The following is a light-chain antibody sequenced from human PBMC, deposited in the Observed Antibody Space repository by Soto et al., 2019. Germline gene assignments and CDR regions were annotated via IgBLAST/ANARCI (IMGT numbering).Light chain of an antibody. CDR1: SSDAGNYNF. V-gene: IGLV2-23*01. Sequence: QSALTQPASVSGSPGQSITISCTGTSSDAGNYNFVSWYQQHPGKAPKVIIYEDSTRPSGVSNRISGSKSGNTASLTISGLQAEDEADYYCCSYAGSGTSWVFGGGTKVTVL. J-gene: IGLJ3*02. CDR3: CSYAGSGTSWV. CDR2: EDS.